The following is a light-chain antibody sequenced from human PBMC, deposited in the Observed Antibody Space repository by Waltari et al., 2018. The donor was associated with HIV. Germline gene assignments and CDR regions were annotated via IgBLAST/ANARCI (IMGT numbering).Light chain of an antibody. CDR1: QSVGSN. CDR2: AAS. CDR3: QQYNSWPWT. Sequence: QSPATLSVSPGDRDTLSCRFSQSVGSNLAWYRQKPGQAPRCIIYAASSRATGIPARFSGSGSETEFTLTITNLQSEDFAVYYCQQYNSWPWTFGQGTTVEIK. V-gene: IGKV3-15*01. J-gene: IGKJ1*01.